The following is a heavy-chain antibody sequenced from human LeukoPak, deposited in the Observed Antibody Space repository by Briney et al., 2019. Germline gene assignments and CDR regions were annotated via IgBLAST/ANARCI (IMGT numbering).Heavy chain of an antibody. CDR2: ISRSSTTI. Sequence: GGSLRLSCAASAFNFSTYSMNWVRQAPGKGLEWVSYISRSSTTIYYADSVKGRFTISRDNSKNTLYLQMNSLRAEDTAVYYCASYAAYYYMDVWGKGTTVTVSS. CDR3: ASYAAYYYMDV. CDR1: AFNFSTYS. J-gene: IGHJ6*03. V-gene: IGHV3-48*01. D-gene: IGHD2-15*01.